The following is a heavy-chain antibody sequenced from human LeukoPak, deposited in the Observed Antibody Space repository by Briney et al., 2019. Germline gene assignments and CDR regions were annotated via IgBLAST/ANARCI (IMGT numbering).Heavy chain of an antibody. CDR1: GGSISSGGYY. J-gene: IGHJ5*02. Sequence: PSETLSLTCTVSGGSISSGGYYWSWIRQHPGKGLEWIGYIYYSGSTYYNPSLKSRVTKSVDTSKNQFSLKLSSVTAADTAVYYCARACSGGSCYGFGMSRFDPWGQGTLVTVSS. V-gene: IGHV4-31*03. CDR3: ARACSGGSCYGFGMSRFDP. D-gene: IGHD2-15*01. CDR2: IYYSGST.